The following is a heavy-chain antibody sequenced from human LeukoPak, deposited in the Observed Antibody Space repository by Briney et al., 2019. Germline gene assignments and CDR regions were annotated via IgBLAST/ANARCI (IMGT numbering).Heavy chain of an antibody. D-gene: IGHD3-16*02. Sequence: ASVKVSCKVSGYTLTELSMHWVRQAPGKGLEWMGGFDPGDGETIYAQKFQGRVTMTEDTSTDTAYMELSSLRSEDTAVYYCATVDYVWGSYRPFDYWGQGTLVTVSS. CDR2: FDPGDGET. CDR1: GYTLTELS. J-gene: IGHJ4*02. CDR3: ATVDYVWGSYRPFDY. V-gene: IGHV1-24*01.